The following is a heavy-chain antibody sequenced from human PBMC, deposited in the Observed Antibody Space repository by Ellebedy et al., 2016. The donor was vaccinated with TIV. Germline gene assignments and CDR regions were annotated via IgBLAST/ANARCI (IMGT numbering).Heavy chain of an antibody. CDR3: AKPARTDATDF. CDR2: INGRGDRT. Sequence: GGSLRLXXAASGFTFIDYAINCVRQSPGKGLEWVSSINGRGDRTFYADSVKGRFTISRDNSKNVIYLQMNGLRAEDTAIYYCAKPARTDATDFWGQGTLVTVSS. J-gene: IGHJ4*02. D-gene: IGHD4-17*01. CDR1: GFTFIDYA. V-gene: IGHV3-23*01.